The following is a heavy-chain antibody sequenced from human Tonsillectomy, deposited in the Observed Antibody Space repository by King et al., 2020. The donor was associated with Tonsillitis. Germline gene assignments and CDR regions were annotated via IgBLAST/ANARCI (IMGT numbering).Heavy chain of an antibody. CDR2: INLSGST. D-gene: IGHD6-6*01. J-gene: IGHJ4*02. CDR1: GGSLSGHY. CDR3: ARGSVAALLAY. Sequence: VQLQQWGAGLLKPSETLSLTCAVSGGSLSGHYWTWIRQPPGKGLEWIGEINLSGSTSYNPSLKSRVTISVDTSKNQFSLRVTSVTAADTAVYYCARGSVAALLAYGGQGTLVTVSS. V-gene: IGHV4-34*01.